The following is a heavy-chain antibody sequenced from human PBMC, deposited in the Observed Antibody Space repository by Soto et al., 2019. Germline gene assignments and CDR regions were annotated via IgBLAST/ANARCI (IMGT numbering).Heavy chain of an antibody. Sequence: GGSLRLSCEMSGFTFKTYWMSWVRQAPGKGLEWLANMNEDANTKYYVDSVKGRFTILGDSAGNSLFLIMASLRAEDTAVYFCAAYNTSRHAAFDIWGRGTLVTVSS. V-gene: IGHV3-7*01. CDR3: AAYNTSRHAAFDI. CDR1: GFTFKTYW. CDR2: MNEDANTK. J-gene: IGHJ3*02. D-gene: IGHD1-20*01.